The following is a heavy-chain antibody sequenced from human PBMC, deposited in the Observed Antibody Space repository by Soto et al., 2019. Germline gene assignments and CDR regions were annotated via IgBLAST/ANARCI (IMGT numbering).Heavy chain of an antibody. CDR3: AREGGYCSSTSCYTTNYYYYYGMDV. CDR1: GFTVSSNY. CDR2: IYSGGST. D-gene: IGHD2-2*02. Sequence: TGGSLRLSCAASGFTVSSNYMSWVRQAPGKGLEWVSVIYSGGSTYFADSVKGRFTISRDNSKNTLYLQMNSLRAEDTAVYYCAREGGYCSSTSCYTTNYYYYYGMDVWGQGTTVTVSS. V-gene: IGHV3-53*01. J-gene: IGHJ6*02.